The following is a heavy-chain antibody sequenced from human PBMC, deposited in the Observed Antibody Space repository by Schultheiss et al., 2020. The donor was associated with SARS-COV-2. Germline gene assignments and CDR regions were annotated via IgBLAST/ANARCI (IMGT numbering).Heavy chain of an antibody. CDR3: ATSKGTYCSSTSCYFPRYFDY. CDR2: INHSGST. CDR1: GGSFSGYY. D-gene: IGHD2-2*01. J-gene: IGHJ4*02. Sequence: ETLSLTCAVYGGSFSGYYWSWIRQPPGKGLEWIGEINHSGSTNYNPSLKSRVTISVDTSKNQFSLKLSSVTAADTAVYYCATSKGTYCSSTSCYFPRYFDYWGQGTLVTVSS. V-gene: IGHV4-34*01.